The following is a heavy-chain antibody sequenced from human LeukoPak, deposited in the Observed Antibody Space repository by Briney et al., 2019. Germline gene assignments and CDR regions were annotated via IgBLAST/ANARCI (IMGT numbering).Heavy chain of an antibody. CDR1: GDSISSDY. CDR2: IYYRGDT. Sequence: PSETLSLTCTVSGDSISSDYWSWIRQSPGKGLEWFGYIYYRGDTKYNPSLKSRIALDRSKNQISLTLTSVTAADTAVYYCAGSRSGWYVSHWGQGILVTVSS. J-gene: IGHJ4*01. V-gene: IGHV4-59*01. D-gene: IGHD6-19*01. CDR3: AGSRSGWYVSH.